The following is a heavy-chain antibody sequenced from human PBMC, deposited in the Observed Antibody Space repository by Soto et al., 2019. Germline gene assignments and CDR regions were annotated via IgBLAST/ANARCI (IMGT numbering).Heavy chain of an antibody. Sequence: PGESLKISCRGSGYNFPDYWIGWVRQMPGQGLEWMGIIYPGDSDTRYSPSFQGQVTISADKSISTAYLQWSSLKASDTAMYYCARLRRTMVRGVSNWFDPWGQGTLVTVSS. D-gene: IGHD3-10*01. CDR1: GYNFPDYW. CDR3: ARLRRTMVRGVSNWFDP. J-gene: IGHJ5*02. V-gene: IGHV5-51*01. CDR2: IYPGDSDT.